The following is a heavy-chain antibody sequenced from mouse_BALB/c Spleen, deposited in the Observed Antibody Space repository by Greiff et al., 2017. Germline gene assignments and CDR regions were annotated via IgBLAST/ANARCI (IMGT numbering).Heavy chain of an antibody. CDR2: ISDGGSYT. Sequence: EVQVVESGGGLVKPGGSLKLSCAASGFTFSDYYMYWVRQTPEKRLEWVATISDGGSYTYYPDSVKGRFAISRDNAKNNLYLQMSSLKSEDTAMYYCARDPGYYGSSYNAMDYWGQGTSVTVSS. D-gene: IGHD1-1*01. CDR1: GFTFSDYY. J-gene: IGHJ4*01. CDR3: ARDPGYYGSSYNAMDY. V-gene: IGHV5-4*02.